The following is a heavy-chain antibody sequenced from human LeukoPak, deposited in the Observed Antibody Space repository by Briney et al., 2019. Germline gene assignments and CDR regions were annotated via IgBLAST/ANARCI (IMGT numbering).Heavy chain of an antibody. CDR2: ISSSSSYT. Sequence: GGSLRLSCAASGFTFSDYYMSWIRQAPGKGLEWVSYISSSSSYTNYADSVKGRFTISRDNAKNSPYLQMNSLRAEDTAVYYCARRPTETTLLSAWGQGTLVTVSS. V-gene: IGHV3-11*03. CDR1: GFTFSDYY. J-gene: IGHJ5*02. D-gene: IGHD4-17*01. CDR3: ARRPTETTLLSA.